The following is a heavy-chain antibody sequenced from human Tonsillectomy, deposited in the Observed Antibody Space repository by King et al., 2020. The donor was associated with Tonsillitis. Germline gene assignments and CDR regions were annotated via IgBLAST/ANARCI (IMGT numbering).Heavy chain of an antibody. J-gene: IGHJ4*02. Sequence: TLKESGPALVKPTQTLTLTCTFSGFSLSTSGMCVSWIRQPPGKALEWLALIDWDDDKYYNTSLKTRLTISKDNSKNQVVLTMTNMDPVDTATYYCARIGYYYDSSGVIDYWGQGTLVTVSS. D-gene: IGHD3-22*01. CDR1: GFSLSTSGMC. V-gene: IGHV2-70*01. CDR3: ARIGYYYDSSGVIDY. CDR2: IDWDDDK.